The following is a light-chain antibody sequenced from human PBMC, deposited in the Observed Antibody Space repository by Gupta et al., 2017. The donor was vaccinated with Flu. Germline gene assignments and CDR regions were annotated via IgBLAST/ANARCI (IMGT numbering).Light chain of an antibody. CDR3: MQGTHWRFT. Sequence: DVVMTQSPLSLPVTLGQPASISCRSSQSLVYSDGNTYLSWFQQRPGQSPRRLIYKVSMRDSGVPDRFSGSGSGTDFTLKISMADADDIGVYYCMQGTHWRFTFGPGTKVDIK. CDR2: KVS. CDR1: QSLVYSDGNTY. V-gene: IGKV2-30*01. J-gene: IGKJ3*01.